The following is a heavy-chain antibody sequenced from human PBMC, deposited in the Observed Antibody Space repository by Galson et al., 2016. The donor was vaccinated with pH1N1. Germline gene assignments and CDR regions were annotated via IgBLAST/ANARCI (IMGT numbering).Heavy chain of an antibody. CDR2: MNQDGSEK. V-gene: IGHV3-7*01. CDR1: GFTFSSYW. CDR3: ARAIEAAESY. J-gene: IGHJ4*02. Sequence: SLRLSCAASGFTFSSYWMTWVRQAPGKGLEWVANMNQDGSEKYYVDSVKGRFTISRDNAKNSVYLQMNSPRAEDTALYYCARAIEAAESYWGQGTLVTVSS. D-gene: IGHD6-13*01.